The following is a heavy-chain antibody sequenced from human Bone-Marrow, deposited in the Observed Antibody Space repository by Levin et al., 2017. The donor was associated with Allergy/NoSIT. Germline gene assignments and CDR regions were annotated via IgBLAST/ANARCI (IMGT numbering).Heavy chain of an antibody. J-gene: IGHJ5*02. V-gene: IGHV3-49*03. CDR3: TLSPDYYGSRFDP. CDR2: IRSKAYGGTT. Sequence: GGSLRLSCTASGFTFGDYAMSWFRQAPGKGLEWVGFIRSKAYGGTTEYAASVKGRFTISRDDSKSIAYLQMNSLKTEDTAAYYCTLSPDYYGSRFDPWGQGTLVTVSS. D-gene: IGHD3-10*01. CDR1: GFTFGDYA.